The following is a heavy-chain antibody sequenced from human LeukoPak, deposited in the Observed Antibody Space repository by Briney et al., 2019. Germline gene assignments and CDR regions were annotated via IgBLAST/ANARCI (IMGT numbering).Heavy chain of an antibody. CDR2: INPNSGGT. Sequence: ASVKVSCKASGYTFTGYYMHRVRQAPGQGLEWMGWINPNSGGTNYAQKFQGRVTMTRDTSISTAYMELSRLGSDDTAVYYCARDHMVRGVRIDYFDYWGQGTLVTVSS. CDR3: ARDHMVRGVRIDYFDY. CDR1: GYTFTGYY. D-gene: IGHD3-10*01. J-gene: IGHJ4*02. V-gene: IGHV1-2*02.